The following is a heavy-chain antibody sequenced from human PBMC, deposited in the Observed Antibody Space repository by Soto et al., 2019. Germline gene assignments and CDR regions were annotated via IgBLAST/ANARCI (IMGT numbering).Heavy chain of an antibody. Sequence: ASVKVSCKASGYTFTSYGISWVRQAPGQGLEWMGWISAYNGDTEYAQKLQGRVTMTTDTSTSTAYMELRSLRSDDTAVYFCARIFTTGGDCSSTRGYEYYFDYWGQGTLVTVSS. CDR2: ISAYNGDT. CDR1: GYTFTSYG. CDR3: ARIFTTGGDCSSTRGYEYYFDY. V-gene: IGHV1-18*01. J-gene: IGHJ4*02. D-gene: IGHD2-2*01.